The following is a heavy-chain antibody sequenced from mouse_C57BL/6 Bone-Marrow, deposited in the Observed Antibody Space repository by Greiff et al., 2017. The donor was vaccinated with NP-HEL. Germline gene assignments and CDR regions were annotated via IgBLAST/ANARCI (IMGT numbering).Heavy chain of an antibody. Sequence: VQLQQPDAELVKPGASVKISCKASGYTFTDHTIHWMKQRPEQGLEWIGYIYPRDGSTKYNEKFKGKATLTADNSSSTAYMQLNSLTSEASAVYFCARSLYSNFLYYFGDWGQGTTLTVSS. D-gene: IGHD2-5*01. CDR2: IYPRDGST. V-gene: IGHV1-78*01. J-gene: IGHJ2*01. CDR1: GYTFTDHT. CDR3: ARSLYSNFLYYFGD.